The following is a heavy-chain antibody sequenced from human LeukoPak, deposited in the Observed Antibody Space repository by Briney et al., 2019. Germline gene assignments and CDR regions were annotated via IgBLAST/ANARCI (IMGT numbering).Heavy chain of an antibody. CDR3: ARSVSSGWYAFDS. J-gene: IGHJ4*02. V-gene: IGHV4-59*12. CDR1: GGSIGSYY. CDR2: IYYSGST. Sequence: SETLSLTCTVSGGSIGSYYWSWIRQPPGKGLEWIGYIYYSGSTNYNPSLKSRVTMSVDTSKNQFSLKLSSVTAADTAIYYCARSVSSGWYAFDSWGQGTLVTVSS. D-gene: IGHD6-19*01.